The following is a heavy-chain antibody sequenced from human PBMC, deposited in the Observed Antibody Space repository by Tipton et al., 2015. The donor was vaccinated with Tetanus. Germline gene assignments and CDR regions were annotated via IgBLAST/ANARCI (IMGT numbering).Heavy chain of an antibody. Sequence: LSLTCTVSGASISSGGYYWTWIRQRPGKGLEWIGDIYFFGSTYYSPSLKSRVTISIDTSKNQYSLQLNSVTAADTAVYYCARDQARGARGWNYFDYWGQGALVTVSS. J-gene: IGHJ4*02. CDR3: ARDQARGARGWNYFDY. D-gene: IGHD1-26*01. V-gene: IGHV4-31*03. CDR2: IYFFGST. CDR1: GASISSGGYY.